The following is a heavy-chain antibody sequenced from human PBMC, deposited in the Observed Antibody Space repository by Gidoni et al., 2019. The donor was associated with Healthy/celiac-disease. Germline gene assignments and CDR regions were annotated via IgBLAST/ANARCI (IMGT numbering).Heavy chain of an antibody. V-gene: IGHV3-49*03. CDR1: GFTFGAYA. Sequence: EVPLLESGGGLVQPGRSLRLSCTASGFTFGAYAMSWFRQDPGKGLVWVGFIRSKAYGGTTEFAASVKGRFTISRDDSKSIAYLQMNSLKTEDTAVYYCTRDRIGYYYDSSGFLMDVWGQGTTVTVSS. J-gene: IGHJ6*02. D-gene: IGHD3-22*01. CDR2: IRSKAYGGTT. CDR3: TRDRIGYYYDSSGFLMDV.